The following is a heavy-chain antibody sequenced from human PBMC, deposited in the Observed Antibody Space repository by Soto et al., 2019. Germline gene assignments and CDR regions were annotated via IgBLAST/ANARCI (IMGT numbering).Heavy chain of an antibody. D-gene: IGHD3-9*01. CDR1: GVSTSNHY. V-gene: IGHV4-59*11. CDR2: IYYRGTT. Sequence: SETLSLTCSVSGVSTSNHYWTWIRKPPGQGPEWIGCIYYRGTTNYNASFNSRVTISVDTSKNQFSLKLSSVTAADTAVYYCARVLRYFDWLPYAFDIWGQGTMVTVSS. J-gene: IGHJ3*02. CDR3: ARVLRYFDWLPYAFDI.